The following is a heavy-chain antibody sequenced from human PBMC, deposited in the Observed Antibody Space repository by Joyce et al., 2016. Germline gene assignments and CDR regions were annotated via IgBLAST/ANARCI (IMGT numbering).Heavy chain of an antibody. D-gene: IGHD1-14*01. CDR2: IRPVFGAA. CDR1: GGDFSNYT. Sequence: QVLLVQSGAAVKRPGSSLRVSCKSSGGDFSNYTVNWVRQAPGQRLEWMGGIRPVFGAAKYAEDFQGRVTLTADQSTRTAYLELSSLTSADTAVYYCARGGTSSDHYFFYTLDVWGPGTTVIVSS. J-gene: IGHJ6*02. CDR3: ARGGTSSDHYFFYTLDV. V-gene: IGHV1-69*12.